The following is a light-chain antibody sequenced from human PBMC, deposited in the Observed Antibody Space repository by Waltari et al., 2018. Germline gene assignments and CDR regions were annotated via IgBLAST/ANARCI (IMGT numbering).Light chain of an antibody. CDR2: DAS. V-gene: IGKV3-11*01. J-gene: IGKJ3*01. CDR3: QQRSNGIFT. Sequence: EIVLTQSPATLSLSPGETATLSCRASQSVGMYVAWYQQKPGQAPRLLIYDASNRATGIPARFSGSGSGTDFTLTITALEPEDFAVYFCQQRSNGIFTCGPGTKLDIK. CDR1: QSVGMY.